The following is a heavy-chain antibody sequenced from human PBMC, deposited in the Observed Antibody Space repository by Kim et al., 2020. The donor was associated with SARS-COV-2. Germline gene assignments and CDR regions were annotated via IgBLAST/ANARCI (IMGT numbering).Heavy chain of an antibody. CDR3: AKVHKGYSSGWYHDY. V-gene: IGHV3-30*18. CDR1: GFTFSSYG. Sequence: GGSLRLSCAASGFTFSSYGMHWVRQAPGKGLEWVAVISYDGSNKYYADSVKGRFTISRDNSKNTLYLQMNSLRAEDTAVYYCAKVHKGYSSGWYHDYWG. J-gene: IGHJ4*01. D-gene: IGHD6-19*01. CDR2: ISYDGSNK.